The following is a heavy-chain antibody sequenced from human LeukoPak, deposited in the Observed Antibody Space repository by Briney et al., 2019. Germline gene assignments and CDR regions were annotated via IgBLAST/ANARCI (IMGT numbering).Heavy chain of an antibody. Sequence: SETLSLTCAVYSGSFSGYYWSWIRQPPGKGLEWIGEINHSGSTNYNPSLKSRVTISVDTSKNQFSLKLSSVTAADTAVYYCASRHRYCSSTSCRGAFDYWGQGTLVTVSS. CDR1: SGSFSGYY. V-gene: IGHV4-34*01. CDR3: ASRHRYCSSTSCRGAFDY. CDR2: INHSGST. J-gene: IGHJ4*02. D-gene: IGHD2-2*01.